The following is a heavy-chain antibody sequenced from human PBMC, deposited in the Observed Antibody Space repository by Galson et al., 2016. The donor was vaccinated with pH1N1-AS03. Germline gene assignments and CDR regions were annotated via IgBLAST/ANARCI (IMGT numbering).Heavy chain of an antibody. CDR3: VEVGGEGYNWYFYGMDV. V-gene: IGHV1-18*01. CDR2: ISAYNGNT. Sequence: SCKASGYTFTSYGITWVRQAPGQGLEWMGWISAYNGNTKYEQKFPGRVTMTTDTSTSTAYMELRSRISDDTAVYYCVEVGGEGYNWYFYGMDVWGQGTTVTVSS. J-gene: IGHJ6*02. CDR1: GYTFTSYG. D-gene: IGHD5-24*01.